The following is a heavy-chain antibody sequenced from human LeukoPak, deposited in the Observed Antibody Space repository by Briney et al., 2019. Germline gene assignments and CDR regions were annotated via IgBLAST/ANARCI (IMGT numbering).Heavy chain of an antibody. J-gene: IGHJ3*02. D-gene: IGHD4-23*01. CDR1: GGSIGGSSSY. CDR2: IFYSGDT. CDR3: ARAGRWGGSAFDI. Sequence: SSETLSLTCTVSGGSIGGSSSYWGWIRQPTGKGLEWIGSIFYSGDTYYNPSLEGRVTIAVDTSKNQFSLKLSSVTAADTAVYYCARAGRWGGSAFDIWGQGTMVTVSS. V-gene: IGHV4-39*07.